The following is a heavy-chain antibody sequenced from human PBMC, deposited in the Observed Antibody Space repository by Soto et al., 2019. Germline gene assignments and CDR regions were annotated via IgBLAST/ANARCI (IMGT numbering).Heavy chain of an antibody. CDR2: ISAYNGNT. D-gene: IGHD4-17*01. Sequence: QVQLVQSGAEVKKPGAAVKVSCKASGYTFPSSTISWVRQAPGKRLEWMGWISAYNGNTKYAQKLQGRVTMTTDTSTSTGYMELRDLRSDDTAMYFCAIANYGDNDYWGQGTLVTVSS. CDR1: GYTFPSST. CDR3: AIANYGDNDY. V-gene: IGHV1-18*01. J-gene: IGHJ4*02.